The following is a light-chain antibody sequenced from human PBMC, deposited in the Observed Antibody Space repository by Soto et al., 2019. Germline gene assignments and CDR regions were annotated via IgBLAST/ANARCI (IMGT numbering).Light chain of an antibody. Sequence: EIVWTQSPGTLSLSPGERATLSCRASQSVSSSYLAWYQQKPGQAPRLLIYGASSRATGIPDRFGGSGSGADFTLTIRRLEPEDFAVYYCKQYGSSPTFGGGTKVDIK. CDR1: QSVSSSY. V-gene: IGKV3-20*01. CDR2: GAS. J-gene: IGKJ4*01. CDR3: KQYGSSPT.